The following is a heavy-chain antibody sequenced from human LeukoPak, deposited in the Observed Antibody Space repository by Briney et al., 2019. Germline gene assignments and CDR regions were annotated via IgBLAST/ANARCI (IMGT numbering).Heavy chain of an antibody. J-gene: IGHJ4*02. D-gene: IGHD4/OR15-4a*01. CDR3: ARMGDYHLVSFFDY. CDR1: GYTFTSYG. V-gene: IGHV1-18*01. CDR2: ISAYDGNT. Sequence: ASVKVSCKSSGYTFTSYGFSWVRQAPGQGLEWMGWISAYDGNTNYAQKLQGRVTMTTDTTTSTVYMKLTSLRSDDTAVYYCARMGDYHLVSFFDYWGQGTLVTVSS.